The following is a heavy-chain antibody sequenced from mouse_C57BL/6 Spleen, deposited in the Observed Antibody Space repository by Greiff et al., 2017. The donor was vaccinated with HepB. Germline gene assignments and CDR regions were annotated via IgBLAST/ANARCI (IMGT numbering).Heavy chain of an antibody. CDR2: ISSGSSTI. Sequence: DVKLVESGGGLVKPGGSLKLSCAASGFTFSDYGMHWVRQAPEKGLEWVAYISSGSSTIYYADTVKGRFTISRDNAKNTLFLQMTSLRSEDTAMYYCAKSYYGSSLDYWGQGTTHTVSS. J-gene: IGHJ2*01. D-gene: IGHD1-1*01. CDR3: AKSYYGSSLDY. V-gene: IGHV5-17*01. CDR1: GFTFSDYG.